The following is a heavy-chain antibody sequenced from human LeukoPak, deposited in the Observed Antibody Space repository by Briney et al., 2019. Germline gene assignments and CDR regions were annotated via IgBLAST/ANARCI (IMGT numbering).Heavy chain of an antibody. D-gene: IGHD5-24*01. CDR3: ARARDSYNPTYFDY. CDR1: GGAISSYY. CDR2: IYYSGST. Sequence: SETLSLTCTVSGGAISSYYWSWIRQPPGKGLEWIAYIYYSGSTNYNPSLKSRVTISVDTSKNQFSLKLSSVTAADTAVYYCARARDSYNPTYFDYWGQGTLVTVSS. J-gene: IGHJ4*02. V-gene: IGHV4-59*01.